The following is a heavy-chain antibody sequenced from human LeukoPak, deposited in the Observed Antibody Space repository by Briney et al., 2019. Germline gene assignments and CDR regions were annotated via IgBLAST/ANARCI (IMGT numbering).Heavy chain of an antibody. CDR1: GYTFTSYG. CDR2: ISAYNGNT. V-gene: IGHV1-18*01. Sequence: GASVTVSCKASGYTFTSYGISWVRQAPGQGREWMGWISAYNGNTNYAQKLQGRVTKTTDTSTSTAYMELRSLRSDDTAVYYCASTAYCGGDCYFEPEYWGQGTLVTVSS. D-gene: IGHD2-21*02. J-gene: IGHJ4*02. CDR3: ASTAYCGGDCYFEPEY.